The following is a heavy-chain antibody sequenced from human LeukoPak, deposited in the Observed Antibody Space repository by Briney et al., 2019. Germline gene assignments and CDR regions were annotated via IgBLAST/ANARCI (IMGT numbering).Heavy chain of an antibody. CDR2: ISSSSSTI. Sequence: GGSLRLSCAASGFTFSTYSMNWVRQAPGKGLEWVSYISSSSSTIYYADSVKGRFTISRDNSKNTLYLQMNSLRAEDTAVYYCASKRGTYFDYWGQGTLVTVSS. CDR3: ASKRGTYFDY. V-gene: IGHV3-48*01. CDR1: GFTFSTYS. J-gene: IGHJ4*02.